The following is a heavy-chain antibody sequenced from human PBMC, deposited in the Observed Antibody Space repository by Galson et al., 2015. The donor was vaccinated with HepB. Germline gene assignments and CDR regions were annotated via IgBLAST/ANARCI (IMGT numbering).Heavy chain of an antibody. J-gene: IGHJ4*02. CDR1: GYTFTSYW. V-gene: IGHV5-10-1*01. CDR3: AREYYDSSGYRNYFDY. Sequence: QSGAEVKKPGESLRISCKGSGYTFTSYWISWVRQMPGKGLEWMGRIDPSDSYTNYSPSFQGHVTISADKSISTAYLQWSSLKASDTAMYYCAREYYDSSGYRNYFDYWGQGTLGTVSS. CDR2: IDPSDSYT. D-gene: IGHD3-22*01.